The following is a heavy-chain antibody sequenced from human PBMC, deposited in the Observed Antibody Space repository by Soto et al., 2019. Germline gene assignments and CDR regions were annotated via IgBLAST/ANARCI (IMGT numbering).Heavy chain of an antibody. CDR3: ARNSYCTNGVCYTSYYGMDV. Sequence: GGSLRLSXAASGFTFSSYAMSWVRQAPGKGLEWVSAISGSGGSTYYADSVKGRFTISRDNSKNTLYLQMNSLRAEDTAVYYCARNSYCTNGVCYTSYYGMDVWGQGTTVTVSS. D-gene: IGHD2-8*01. V-gene: IGHV3-23*01. CDR2: ISGSGGST. J-gene: IGHJ6*02. CDR1: GFTFSSYA.